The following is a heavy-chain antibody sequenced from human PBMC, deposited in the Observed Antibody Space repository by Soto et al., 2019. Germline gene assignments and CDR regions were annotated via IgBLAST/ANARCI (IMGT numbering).Heavy chain of an antibody. Sequence: SETLSLTCTVSGGSISSGGYYWSWIRQHPGKGLEWIGYIYYSGSTYYNPSLKSRVTISVDTSKNQFSLKLSSVTAADTAVYYCAREYYYDSSGYLGPGAFDIWGQGTMVTVSS. CDR1: GGSISSGGYY. CDR2: IYYSGST. V-gene: IGHV4-31*02. D-gene: IGHD3-22*01. CDR3: AREYYYDSSGYLGPGAFDI. J-gene: IGHJ3*02.